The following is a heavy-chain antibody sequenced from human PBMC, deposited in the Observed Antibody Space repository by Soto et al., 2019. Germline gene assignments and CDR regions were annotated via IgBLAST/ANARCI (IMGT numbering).Heavy chain of an antibody. CDR3: ARVRQVHVVVTRLGMDV. Sequence: PGGSLSLSCAASGFTFSSDNRNWLRHAPGKGREWDSCISSSSSYIYYSDSVKGRFAISRDNAKNSLSLQMNSLRAEDTAVYYCARVRQVHVVVTRLGMDVWGQGTPVTVSS. D-gene: IGHD2-21*02. CDR2: ISSSSSYI. J-gene: IGHJ6*02. CDR1: GFTFSSDN. V-gene: IGHV3-21*01.